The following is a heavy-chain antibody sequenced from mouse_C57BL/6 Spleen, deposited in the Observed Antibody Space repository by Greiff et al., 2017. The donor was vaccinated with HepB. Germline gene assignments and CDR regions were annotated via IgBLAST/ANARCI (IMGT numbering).Heavy chain of an antibody. V-gene: IGHV1-54*01. CDR3: ARSRGLYYFDY. Sequence: VQLQQSGAELVRPGTSVKVSCKASGYAFTNYLIEWVKQRPGQGLEWIGVINPGSGGTNYNEKFKGKATLTADKSSSTAYMQLSSLTSEDSAVYFCARSRGLYYFDYWGQGTTLTVSS. CDR1: GYAFTNYL. D-gene: IGHD1-1*01. J-gene: IGHJ2*01. CDR2: INPGSGGT.